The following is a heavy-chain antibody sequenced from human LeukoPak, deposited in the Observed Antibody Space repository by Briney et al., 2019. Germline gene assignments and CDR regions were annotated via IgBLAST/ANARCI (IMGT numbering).Heavy chain of an antibody. V-gene: IGHV3-9*01. CDR3: AKDIHYYYYYGMDV. J-gene: IGHJ6*02. Sequence: GGSLRLSCAASGFTFDDYAMHWVRHAPGKGLEWVSGISWNSGSIGYADSVKGRFTISRDNAKNSLYLQMNSLRAEDTALYYCAKDIHYYYYYGMDVWGQGTTVTVSS. CDR1: GFTFDDYA. CDR2: ISWNSGSI.